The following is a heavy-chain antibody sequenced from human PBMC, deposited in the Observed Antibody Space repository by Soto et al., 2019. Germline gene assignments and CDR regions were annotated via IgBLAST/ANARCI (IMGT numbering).Heavy chain of an antibody. CDR2: ISTDGSST. Sequence: EVQLVESGGGLVQPGGSLRLSCAATGFTFSTYWMHWVRQGPGKGLVWVSRISTDGSSTTYAESVKGRFTISRDNAKNTLYLQMNSLRAEDTAVYYCARATGSNQPFDYWGQGSLVTVSS. CDR1: GFTFSTYW. CDR3: ARATGSNQPFDY. D-gene: IGHD2-2*01. V-gene: IGHV3-74*01. J-gene: IGHJ4*02.